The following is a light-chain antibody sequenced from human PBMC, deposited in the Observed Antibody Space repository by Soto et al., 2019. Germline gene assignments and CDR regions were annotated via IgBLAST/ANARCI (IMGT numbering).Light chain of an antibody. Sequence: DIQMTQSPSTLSASVGDRVTITCRASQSISDWLAWYQQKPGKAPKLLIYKASSLESGVPSRFSGSGSGTEFTLTISSLQPDDFATYYCQQYKDYSGFTFGPGTKVDFK. J-gene: IGKJ3*01. CDR2: KAS. CDR3: QQYKDYSGFT. V-gene: IGKV1-5*03. CDR1: QSISDW.